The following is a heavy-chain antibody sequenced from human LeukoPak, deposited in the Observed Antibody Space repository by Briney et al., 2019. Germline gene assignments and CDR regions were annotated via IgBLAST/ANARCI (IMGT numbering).Heavy chain of an antibody. CDR3: VRDDGATKPC. V-gene: IGHV3-7*01. CDR2: IKRDGSEK. J-gene: IGHJ4*02. CDR1: GFTLSSYW. Sequence: GGSLRLSCAASGFTLSSYWMSWVRQAPGKGLEWVANIKRDGSEKYYVDSVKGRFSISRDNAKNSLYLQMNSLRVEDTAVYYCVRDDGATKPCWGQGALVTVSS. D-gene: IGHD1-26*01.